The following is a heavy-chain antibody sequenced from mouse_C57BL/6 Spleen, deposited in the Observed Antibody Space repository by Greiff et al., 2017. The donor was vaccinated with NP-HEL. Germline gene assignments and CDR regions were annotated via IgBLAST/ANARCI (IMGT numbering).Heavy chain of an antibody. V-gene: IGHV1-54*01. D-gene: IGHD2-3*01. CDR2: INPGSGGT. Sequence: QVQLQQSGAELVRPGTSVKVSCKASGYAFTNYLIEWVKQRPGQGLEWIGVINPGSGGTNYNEKFKGKATLTADNSSSTAYMQLSSLTSEDSAVYYCARGGSIYDGTYYAMDYWGQGTSVTVSS. CDR3: ARGGSIYDGTYYAMDY. CDR1: GYAFTNYL. J-gene: IGHJ4*01.